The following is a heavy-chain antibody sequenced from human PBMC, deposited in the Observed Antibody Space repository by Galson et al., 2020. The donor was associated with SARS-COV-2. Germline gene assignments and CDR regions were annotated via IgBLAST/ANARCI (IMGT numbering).Heavy chain of an antibody. V-gene: IGHV3-33*01. Sequence: GGSLRLSCAASGFTFSSYGMHWVRQAPGKGLEWVAVIWYDGSNKYYADSVKGRFTISRDNSKNTLYLQMNSLRAEDTAVYYCARDNGAGYASDYWGQGTLVTVSS. J-gene: IGHJ4*02. CDR3: ARDNGAGYASDY. D-gene: IGHD2-2*01. CDR1: GFTFSSYG. CDR2: IWYDGSNK.